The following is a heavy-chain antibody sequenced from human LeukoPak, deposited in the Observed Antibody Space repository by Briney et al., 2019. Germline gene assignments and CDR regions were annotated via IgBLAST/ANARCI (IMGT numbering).Heavy chain of an antibody. CDR3: AREDSSSSLYYFDY. Sequence: ASVKVSCKASGYTFTSSYMHWVRQAPGQGLEWMGWINPNSGGTNYAQKFQGRVTMTRDTSISTAYMELSRLRSDDTAVYYCAREDSSSSLYYFDYWGQGTLVTVSS. J-gene: IGHJ4*02. V-gene: IGHV1-2*02. CDR1: GYTFTSSY. D-gene: IGHD6-6*01. CDR2: INPNSGGT.